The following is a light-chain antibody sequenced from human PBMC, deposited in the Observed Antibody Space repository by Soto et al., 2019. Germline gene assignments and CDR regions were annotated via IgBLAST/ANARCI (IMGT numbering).Light chain of an antibody. V-gene: IGLV2-14*01. CDR1: SSGVGGYNY. CDR2: EVS. J-gene: IGLJ1*01. CDR3: SSYTTSSTSV. Sequence: QSALTQPASVSGSPGQSITISCTGTSSGVGGYNYVSWYQQHPGKAPKLMIYEVSYRPSGVSNRFSGSKSGNTASLTISGLQAEDEADYYCSSYTTSSTSVFGSGTKLTVL.